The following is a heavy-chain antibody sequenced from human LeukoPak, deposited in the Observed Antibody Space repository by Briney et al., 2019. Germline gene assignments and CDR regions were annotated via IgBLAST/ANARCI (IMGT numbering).Heavy chain of an antibody. CDR1: SGSMTDSC. J-gene: IGHJ4*02. CDR2: IYPSGRI. CDR3: TREGYDRSGYFLDF. Sequence: PSETLSLTCSVSSGSMTDSCWSWFRQAPGKGFEWLGFIYPSGRIEYSPSLRSRVSFSVATSRMEATVRLRSATASDTAVYYCTREGYDRSGYFLDFWGQGILVTVSS. D-gene: IGHD3-22*01. V-gene: IGHV4-59*12.